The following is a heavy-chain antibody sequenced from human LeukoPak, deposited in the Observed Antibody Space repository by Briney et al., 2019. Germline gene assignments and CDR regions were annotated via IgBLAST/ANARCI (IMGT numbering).Heavy chain of an antibody. CDR3: ARDRWDLDY. CDR2: INQDGSER. J-gene: IGHJ4*02. D-gene: IGHD1-26*01. Sequence: GGSLRLSCAASGFTCSSDWMSWGRQAPGKGLEWVAKINQDGSERYYADSVKGRFTISRDNAKNSLSLEMNSLRAEDTAVYYCARDRWDLDYWGQGTLVTVSS. CDR1: GFTCSSDW. V-gene: IGHV3-7*01.